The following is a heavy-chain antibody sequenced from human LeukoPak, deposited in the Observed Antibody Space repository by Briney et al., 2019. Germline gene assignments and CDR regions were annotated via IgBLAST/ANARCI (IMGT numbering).Heavy chain of an antibody. V-gene: IGHV3-23*01. D-gene: IGHD1-26*01. CDR2: IRGSGGNT. CDR1: GFTFRTYS. CDR3: AKGNITVGASLRLGLDY. J-gene: IGHJ4*02. Sequence: PGGSLRLSCAASGFTFRTYSMNWVRQAPGKGLEWVSAIRGSGGNTYYADSVKGRFTISRDNSKNTLYLQMNSLRAEDTAVYYCAKGNITVGASLRLGLDYWGQGTLVTVSS.